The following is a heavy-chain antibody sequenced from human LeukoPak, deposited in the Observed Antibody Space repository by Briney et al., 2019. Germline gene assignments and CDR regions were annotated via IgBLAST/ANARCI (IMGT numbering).Heavy chain of an antibody. Sequence: SETLSLTCTVSGGSISSGNYYWSWIRQPAGKGLEWIGRIYTSGSTSYSPTLKGRVTISADTSKNQLSLKLTSVTAADTAVYYCARESDLSNYDRTDYWGQGTLVTVSS. J-gene: IGHJ4*02. CDR2: IYTSGST. D-gene: IGHD4/OR15-4a*01. V-gene: IGHV4-61*02. CDR3: ARESDLSNYDRTDY. CDR1: GGSISSGNYY.